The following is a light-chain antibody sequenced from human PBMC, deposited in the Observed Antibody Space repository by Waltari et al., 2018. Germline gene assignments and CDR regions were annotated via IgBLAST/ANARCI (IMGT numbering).Light chain of an antibody. CDR3: TSYTRYSTLV. Sequence: QPASVSGSPGQSITISCSGTSSDVGGYNYVSWYRQHPGKAPKLMIFEVSNRPSGVSNRFGGSKSGNTASLTISGLQAEDEADYYCTSYTRYSTLVFGSGTKVTVL. V-gene: IGLV2-14*01. J-gene: IGLJ1*01. CDR1: SSDVGGYNY. CDR2: EVS.